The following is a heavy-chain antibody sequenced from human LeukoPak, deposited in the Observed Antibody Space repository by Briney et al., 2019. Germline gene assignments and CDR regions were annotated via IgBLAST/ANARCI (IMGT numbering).Heavy chain of an antibody. CDR3: TSGIYSYGLRDY. CDR2: IRYDGSSK. D-gene: IGHD5-18*01. V-gene: IGHV3-30*02. Sequence: GGSLRLSCAASGFTLSNYGIHWVRQAPGKGLEWVAFIRYDGSSKFYADSVKGRFTVSRDNAKNSLYLQMNSLRAEDTAMYYCTSGIYSYGLRDYWGQGTLVTVSS. J-gene: IGHJ4*02. CDR1: GFTLSNYG.